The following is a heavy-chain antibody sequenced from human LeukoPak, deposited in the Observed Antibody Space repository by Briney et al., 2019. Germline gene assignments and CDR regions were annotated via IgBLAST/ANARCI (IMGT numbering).Heavy chain of an antibody. D-gene: IGHD3-10*01. J-gene: IGHJ3*02. Sequence: GGSLRLSCAASGFTFSSYWMSWVRRAPGKGLEWVANIKQDGSEKYYVDSVKGRFTISRDNAKNSLYLQMNSLRAEDTAVYYCARLKSTVPFDAFDIWGQGTMVTVSS. V-gene: IGHV3-7*01. CDR3: ARLKSTVPFDAFDI. CDR2: IKQDGSEK. CDR1: GFTFSSYW.